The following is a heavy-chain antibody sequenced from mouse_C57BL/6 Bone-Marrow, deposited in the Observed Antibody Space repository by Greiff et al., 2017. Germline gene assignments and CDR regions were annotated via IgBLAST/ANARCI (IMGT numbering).Heavy chain of an antibody. J-gene: IGHJ1*03. D-gene: IGHD2-14*01. V-gene: IGHV3-1*01. CDR1: GYSITSGYD. Sequence: DVKLVESGPGMVKPSQSLSLTCTVTGYSITSGYDWHWIRHFPGNKLEWMGYISYSGSTTYNPSLKSRISITHDTSKNHFFLKLNSVTTEDTATYYCARGRVRVNWYFDVWGTGTTVTVSS. CDR3: ARGRVRVNWYFDV. CDR2: ISYSGST.